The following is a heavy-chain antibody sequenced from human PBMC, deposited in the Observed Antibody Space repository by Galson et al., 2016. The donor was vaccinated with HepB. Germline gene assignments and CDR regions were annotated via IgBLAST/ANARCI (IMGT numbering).Heavy chain of an antibody. CDR3: ARSLGVRGDYFDY. CDR2: VAYDGSNK. CDR1: GFSFDDYA. Sequence: SLRLSCAASGFSFDDYAMHWVRQAPAKGLEWVAAVAYDGSNKYYTDSVRGRFAIPRDNSKNTLYLQMDSLRTEDTAVYYCARSLGVRGDYFDYWGQGTLVTVSS. D-gene: IGHD7-27*01. V-gene: IGHV3-30*03. J-gene: IGHJ4*02.